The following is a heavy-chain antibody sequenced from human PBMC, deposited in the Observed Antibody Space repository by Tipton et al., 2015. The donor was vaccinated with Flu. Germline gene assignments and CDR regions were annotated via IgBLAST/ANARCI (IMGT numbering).Heavy chain of an antibody. J-gene: IGHJ4*02. V-gene: IGHV1-8*02. CDR3: ARNKEGLGY. D-gene: IGHD2/OR15-2a*01. CDR1: GYTFTTYD. CDR2: MSPNSGAT. Sequence: QSGPEVKEPGASVKVSCKASGYTFTTYDIIWVRQATGQGLEWMGWMSPNSGATVYAQNFQGRVTMTRDTSTSTAYMELNSLRSEDTGMYYCARNKEGLGYWGQGTLVSVSP.